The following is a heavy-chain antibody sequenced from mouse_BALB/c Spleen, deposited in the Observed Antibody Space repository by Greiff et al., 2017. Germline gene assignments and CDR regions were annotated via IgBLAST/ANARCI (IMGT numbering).Heavy chain of an antibody. V-gene: IGHV1-80*01. D-gene: IGHD1-1*01. CDR2: IYPGDGDT. CDR1: GYAFSSYW. CDR3: ARYTTVALYYYAMDY. Sequence: VQLQQSGAELVRPGSSVKISCKASGYAFSSYWMNWVKQRPGQGLEWIGQIYPGDGDTNYNGKFKGKATLTADKSSSTAYMQLSSLTSEDSAVYFWARYTTVALYYYAMDYWGQGTSVTVSS. J-gene: IGHJ4*01.